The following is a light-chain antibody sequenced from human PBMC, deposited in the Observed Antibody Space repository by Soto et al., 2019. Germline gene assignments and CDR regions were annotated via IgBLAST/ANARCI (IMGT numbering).Light chain of an antibody. Sequence: EIVLTQSPATLSLSPGERATLSCRASQSVSSYLAWYQQKPGQAPRLLIYDASNRATGIPARFSGSGSGTGFTLTISSLEPEDFEVYYCQQRSNWPSGTFGGGTKVEIK. J-gene: IGKJ4*01. CDR3: QQRSNWPSGT. V-gene: IGKV3-11*01. CDR2: DAS. CDR1: QSVSSY.